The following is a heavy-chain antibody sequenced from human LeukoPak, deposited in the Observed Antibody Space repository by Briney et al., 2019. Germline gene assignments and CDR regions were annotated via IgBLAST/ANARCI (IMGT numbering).Heavy chain of an antibody. Sequence: GGSLRLSCAASGFTFSSYWMSWVRQAPGKGLEWVANIKQDGSEKYYVDSVKGRFTISRDNAKNSLYLQMNSLRAEDTAVYYCARDPSGWYLLADYWGQGTPVTVSS. CDR1: GFTFSSYW. D-gene: IGHD6-19*01. J-gene: IGHJ4*02. CDR2: IKQDGSEK. V-gene: IGHV3-7*03. CDR3: ARDPSGWYLLADY.